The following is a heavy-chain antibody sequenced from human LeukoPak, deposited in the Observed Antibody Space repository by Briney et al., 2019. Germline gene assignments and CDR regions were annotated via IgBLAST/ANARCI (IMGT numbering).Heavy chain of an antibody. J-gene: IGHJ5*02. CDR2: IYYSGST. Sequence: SETLSLTCTVSGGSISSSSYDWGRIREPAGKGLEWIGRIYYSGSTYYNPSLKSPVPISVDTSKNQFSLKLSSVTAADTAVYYCARRSIAAAGNPDWFDPWGQGTLVTVSS. D-gene: IGHD6-13*01. CDR3: ARRSIAAAGNPDWFDP. CDR1: GGSISSSSYD. V-gene: IGHV4-39*01.